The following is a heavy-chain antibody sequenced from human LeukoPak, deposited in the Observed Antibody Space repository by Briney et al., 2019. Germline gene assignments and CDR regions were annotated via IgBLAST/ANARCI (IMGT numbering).Heavy chain of an antibody. CDR3: ARHGEDGSGDY. Sequence: SETLSHTCTVSGYSISSGYYWGWIRQPPGKGLEWIGSIYHSGSTYYNPSLKSRVTISVDTSKNQFSLKLSSVTAADTAVYYCARHGEDGSGDYWGQGTLVTVSS. D-gene: IGHD3-10*01. CDR1: GYSISSGYY. V-gene: IGHV4-38-2*02. J-gene: IGHJ4*02. CDR2: IYHSGST.